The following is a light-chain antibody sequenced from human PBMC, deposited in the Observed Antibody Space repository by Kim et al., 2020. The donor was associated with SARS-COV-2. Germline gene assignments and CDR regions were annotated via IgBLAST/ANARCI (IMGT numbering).Light chain of an antibody. J-gene: IGLJ2*01. CDR1: RANLSGHT. V-gene: IGLV1-44*01. CDR2: GND. Sequence: GQSITSTSSTSRANLSGHTVNWYQHLPGTAPKRIIFGNDQRPSGVPDRFSGSRSGTSASLAISGLQSEDEADYYCTAWDNTLHGRIFGGGTQLTVL. CDR3: TAWDNTLHGRI.